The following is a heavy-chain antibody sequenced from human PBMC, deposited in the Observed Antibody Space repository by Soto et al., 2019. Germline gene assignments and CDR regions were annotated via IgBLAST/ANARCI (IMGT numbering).Heavy chain of an antibody. J-gene: IGHJ6*02. CDR2: IDPSDSYT. Sequence: PGESLKVSCKGSGYSFTSYWISWVRQMPVKGLECMGRIDPSDSYTNYSPSFQGHVTISADKSISTAYLQWSSLKASDTAMYYCAILYKGSITLFGVVISDYYCGMGVCRQLTTITVS. V-gene: IGHV5-10-1*01. CDR1: GYSFTSYW. D-gene: IGHD3-3*01. CDR3: AILYKGSITLFGVVISDYYCGMGV.